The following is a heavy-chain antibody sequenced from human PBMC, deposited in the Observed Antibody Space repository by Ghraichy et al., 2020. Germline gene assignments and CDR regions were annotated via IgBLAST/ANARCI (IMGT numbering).Heavy chain of an antibody. Sequence: SETLSLTCTVSGGSISSSSYYWGWIRQPPGKGLEWIGSIYYSGSTYYNPSLKSRVTISVDTSKNQFSLKLSSVTAADTAVYYCAAPHSGYDWDFDYWGQGTLVTVSS. D-gene: IGHD5-12*01. CDR1: GGSISSSSYY. CDR2: IYYSGST. CDR3: AAPHSGYDWDFDY. J-gene: IGHJ4*02. V-gene: IGHV4-39*01.